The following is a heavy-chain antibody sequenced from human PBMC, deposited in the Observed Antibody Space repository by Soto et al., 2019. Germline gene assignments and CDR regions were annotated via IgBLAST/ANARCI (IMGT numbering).Heavy chain of an antibody. CDR1: GYIFTSYY. J-gene: IGHJ4*01. CDR2: INPFDGSR. D-gene: IGHD3-16*01. Sequence: AASVKVSCKESGYIFTSYYIHWVRQAPGQGLEWMGWINPFDGSRMFAQSFQGRVTMTRDTSTSTVYMEVSSLRSEDTAVYYCSRVDPGETSPFDHWG. CDR3: SRVDPGETSPFDH. V-gene: IGHV1-46*03.